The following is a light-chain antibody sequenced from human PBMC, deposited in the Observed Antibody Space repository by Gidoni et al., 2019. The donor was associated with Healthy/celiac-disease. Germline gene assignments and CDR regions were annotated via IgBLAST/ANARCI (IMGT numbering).Light chain of an antibody. CDR3: LQDYNYPHT. J-gene: IGKJ2*01. V-gene: IGKV1-6*01. Sequence: AIQLTQSHSSLSASVGDIVTITCRASQGIRNDLGWYQQKPGKAPKLLIYAASSLQSGVPSRFSGSGSGTDFTLTISSLQPEDFATYYCLQDYNYPHTFGQGTKLEIK. CDR1: QGIRND. CDR2: AAS.